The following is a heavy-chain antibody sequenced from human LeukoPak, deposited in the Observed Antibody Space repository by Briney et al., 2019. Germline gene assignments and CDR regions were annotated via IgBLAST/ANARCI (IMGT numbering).Heavy chain of an antibody. CDR3: ARGKTMVYCGGDCYRFDN. CDR2: INHSGST. V-gene: IGHV4-34*01. J-gene: IGHJ4*02. CDR1: GGSFSGYY. Sequence: PSETLSLTCAVYGGSFSGYYWSWIRQPPGKGLEWIGEINHSGSTNYNPSLKSRVTISVDTSKNQFSLKLSSVTAADTAVYYCARGKTMVYCGGDCYRFDNWGQGTLVTVSS. D-gene: IGHD2-21*02.